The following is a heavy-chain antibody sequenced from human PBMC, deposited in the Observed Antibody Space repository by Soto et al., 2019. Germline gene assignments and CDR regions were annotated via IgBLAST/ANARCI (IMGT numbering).Heavy chain of an antibody. V-gene: IGHV3-7*03. CDR1: GFTFSSYW. CDR3: ARPPLTGTTDYYYMDV. CDR2: IKQDGSEK. D-gene: IGHD1-7*01. J-gene: IGHJ6*03. Sequence: GGSLRLSCAASGFTFSSYWMSWVRQAPGKGLEWVANIKQDGSEKYYVDSVKGRFTISRDNAKNSLYLQMNSLRAEDTAVYYCARPPLTGTTDYYYMDVWGKGTTVTVSS.